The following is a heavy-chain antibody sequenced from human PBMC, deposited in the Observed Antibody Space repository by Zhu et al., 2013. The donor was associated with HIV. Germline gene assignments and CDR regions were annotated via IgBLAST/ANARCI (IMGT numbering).Heavy chain of an antibody. Sequence: QVQLVQSGAEVKKPGSSVKVSCKASGGTFSSYVISWVRQAPGQGLEWMGGIIPIFGTAHYAQKFQVRVTITADKSTSTAYMELSSLRSDDTAVYYCARIPDYYDSSGYSYGMDVWGQGTTVTGLL. CDR3: ARIPDYYDSSGYSYGMDV. CDR1: GGTFSSYV. J-gene: IGHJ6*02. V-gene: IGHV1-69*06. CDR2: IIPIFGTA. D-gene: IGHD3-22*01.